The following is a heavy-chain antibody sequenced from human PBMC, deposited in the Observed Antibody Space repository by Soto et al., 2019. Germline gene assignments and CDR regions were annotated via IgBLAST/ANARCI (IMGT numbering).Heavy chain of an antibody. Sequence: SLRLSCAASGFTFSSFGMNWVRRAPGKGLEWVSFISATGGITYYADSVKGRFTISRDNSKSTLFLQMNSLRAEDTATYYCAKAFYSSGTYYKEYFQHWGQGALVTVSS. CDR2: ISATGGIT. J-gene: IGHJ1*01. D-gene: IGHD3-10*01. CDR1: GFTFSSFG. V-gene: IGHV3-23*01. CDR3: AKAFYSSGTYYKEYFQH.